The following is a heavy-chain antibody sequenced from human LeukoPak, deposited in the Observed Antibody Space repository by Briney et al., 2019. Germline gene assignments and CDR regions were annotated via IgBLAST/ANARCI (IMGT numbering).Heavy chain of an antibody. D-gene: IGHD3-22*01. CDR3: ARSRDSSGYRNNWFDP. CDR2: IFYSGST. Sequence: SQTLSLTCTVSGGSFSSYYWSWIRQPPGKGLEWIGYIFYSGSTSYNPSLKSRVTISVHTSENQVSLKLSSVTAADTAVYYCARSRDSSGYRNNWFDPWGQGTLVTVSS. J-gene: IGHJ5*02. V-gene: IGHV4-59*01. CDR1: GGSFSSYY.